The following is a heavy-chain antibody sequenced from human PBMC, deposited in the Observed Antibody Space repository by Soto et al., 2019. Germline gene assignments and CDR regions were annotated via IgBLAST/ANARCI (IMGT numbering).Heavy chain of an antibody. J-gene: IGHJ4*02. Sequence: EVQLVESGGGLVTPGGSLRLSCVVSGFTFINAWMNWVRQAPGKGLEWVGRMKSNGATDYAAFVKGRFTFSRDDSRGTLYLQMNSLETEDTAVYYCTADLSPPEGPSYPIDYWGQGTLVTVSS. CDR3: TADLSPPEGPSYPIDY. V-gene: IGHV3-15*01. D-gene: IGHD1-26*01. CDR1: GFTFINAW. CDR2: MKSNGAT.